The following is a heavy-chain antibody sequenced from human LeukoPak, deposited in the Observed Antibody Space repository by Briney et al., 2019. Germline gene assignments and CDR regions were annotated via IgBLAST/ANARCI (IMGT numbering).Heavy chain of an antibody. CDR1: GFSLSTRGVG. CDR3: AHSLRYFDWPRTNWFDP. V-gene: IGHV2-5*02. CDR2: IYWDDDK. D-gene: IGHD3-9*01. Sequence: SGPTLVKPTQTLTLTCTFSGFSLSTRGVGVGWIRQPPGKALEWLALIYWDDDKRYSPSLKSRLTITKDTSKNQVVLTMTNMDPVGTATYYCAHSLRYFDWPRTNWFDPWGQGTLVTVSS. J-gene: IGHJ5*02.